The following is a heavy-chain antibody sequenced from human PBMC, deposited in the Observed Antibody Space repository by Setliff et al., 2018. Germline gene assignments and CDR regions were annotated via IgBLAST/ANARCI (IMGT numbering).Heavy chain of an antibody. V-gene: IGHV4-34*01. CDR3: ARSTYCYGSGSQVPYYYYYGMDV. Sequence: SETLSLTCAVYGGSFSTYYWIWIRQPPGKGLEWIGEINHSGSTNYNPSLKSRVTISVDTSKNQFSLKLSSVTAADTAVYYCARSTYCYGSGSQVPYYYYYGMDVWGQGTTVTVSS. J-gene: IGHJ6*02. D-gene: IGHD3-10*01. CDR2: INHSGST. CDR1: GGSFSTYY.